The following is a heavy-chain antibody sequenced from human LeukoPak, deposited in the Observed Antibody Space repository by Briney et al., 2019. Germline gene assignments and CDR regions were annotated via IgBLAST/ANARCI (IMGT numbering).Heavy chain of an antibody. CDR1: GFTFSSYA. J-gene: IGHJ3*02. Sequence: GGSLRLSCAASGFTFSSYAMSWVRQAPGKGLEWVSAISGSGGSTYYADSVKGRFTISRDNSKNTLYLQMNSLRAEDTAVYYCASEGRRYYYDSSGYDAFDIWGQGTMVTVSS. V-gene: IGHV3-23*01. CDR3: ASEGRRYYYDSSGYDAFDI. D-gene: IGHD3-22*01. CDR2: ISGSGGST.